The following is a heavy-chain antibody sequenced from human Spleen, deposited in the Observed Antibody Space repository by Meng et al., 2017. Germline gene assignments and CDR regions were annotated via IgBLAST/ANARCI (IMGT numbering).Heavy chain of an antibody. CDR2: IYTGGRT. CDR3: ARMGIWLGEEDY. V-gene: IGHV3-53*05. D-gene: IGHD3-10*01. CDR1: GLTFSSYW. J-gene: IGHJ4*02. Sequence: GESLKISCAASGLTFSSYWMSWVRQAPGKGLEWVAVIYTGGRTNYADSVKGRFTISRDSSKNTLYLQMNSLTTEDTAVYYCARMGIWLGEEDYWGQGSLVTVSS.